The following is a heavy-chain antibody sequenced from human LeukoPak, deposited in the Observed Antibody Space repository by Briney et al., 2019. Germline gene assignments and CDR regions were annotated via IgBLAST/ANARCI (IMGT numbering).Heavy chain of an antibody. V-gene: IGHV3-53*01. CDR2: IYSGGST. J-gene: IGHJ4*02. D-gene: IGHD3-16*01. Sequence: GGSLRLSCAASGFNVSSNHMSWVRQAPGKGLEWVSVIYSGGSTYYADSVKGRFTISRDNSKNTLYLQMNSLRAEDTAVYYCARALGASRFDYWGQGTLVSVSS. CDR1: GFNVSSNH. CDR3: ARALGASRFDY.